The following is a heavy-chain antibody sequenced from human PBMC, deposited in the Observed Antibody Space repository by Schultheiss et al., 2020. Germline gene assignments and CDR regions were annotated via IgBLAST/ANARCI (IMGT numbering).Heavy chain of an antibody. J-gene: IGHJ4*02. Sequence: GGSLRLSCAASGFTFSSYAMHWVRQAPGKGLEWVAVISYDGSNKYYADSVKGRFTISRDNSKNTLYLQMNSLRIEDTAVYYCARGELGATWGAYFDNWGQGTLVTVSS. CDR1: GFTFSSYA. CDR2: ISYDGSNK. D-gene: IGHD1-26*01. CDR3: ARGELGATWGAYFDN. V-gene: IGHV3-30-3*01.